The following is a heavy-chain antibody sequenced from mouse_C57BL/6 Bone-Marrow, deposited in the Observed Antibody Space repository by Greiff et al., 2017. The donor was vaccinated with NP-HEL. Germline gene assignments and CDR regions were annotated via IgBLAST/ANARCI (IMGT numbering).Heavy chain of an antibody. CDR3: ARSGIWYPAWLAY. CDR1: GYTFTSYG. CDR2: IYPRSGNT. J-gene: IGHJ3*01. V-gene: IGHV1-81*01. D-gene: IGHD2-1*01. Sequence: QVQLQQSGAELARPGASVKLSCKASGYTFTSYGISWVKQRTGQGLEWIGEIYPRSGNTYYNEKFKGKATLTADKSSSTAYMELRSLTSEDSAVYFCARSGIWYPAWLAYWGQGTLVTVSA.